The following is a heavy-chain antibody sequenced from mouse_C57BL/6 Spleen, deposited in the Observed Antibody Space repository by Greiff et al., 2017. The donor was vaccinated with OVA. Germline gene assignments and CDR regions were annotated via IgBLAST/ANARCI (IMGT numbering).Heavy chain of an antibody. CDR1: GFTFSSYG. V-gene: IGHV5-6*01. CDR3: ARGGGDFDY. CDR2: ISSGGSYT. J-gene: IGHJ2*01. Sequence: EVKVVESGGDLVKPGGSLKLSCAASGFTFSSYGMSWVRQTPDKRLEWVATISSGGSYTYYPDSVKGRFTISRDNAKNTLYLQMSSLKSEDTAMYYCARGGGDFDYWGQGTTLTVSS.